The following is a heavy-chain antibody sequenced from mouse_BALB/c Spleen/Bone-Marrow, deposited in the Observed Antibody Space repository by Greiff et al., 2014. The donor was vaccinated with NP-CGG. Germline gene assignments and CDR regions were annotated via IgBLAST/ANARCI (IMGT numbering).Heavy chain of an antibody. D-gene: IGHD1-1*01. V-gene: IGHV5-6*02. Sequence: DVMLVESGGALVKPGGSLKLSCAASGFTFSSYGMSWVRQTPDKGLEWVATISSGDGYTYYPDSVKGRFTISRDNAKNTLYLQMSSLTSEDSAMYYCARQRGGGYYGFFAYWGQGTLVTVSA. CDR1: GFTFSSYG. CDR2: ISSGDGYT. CDR3: ARQRGGGYYGFFAY. J-gene: IGHJ3*01.